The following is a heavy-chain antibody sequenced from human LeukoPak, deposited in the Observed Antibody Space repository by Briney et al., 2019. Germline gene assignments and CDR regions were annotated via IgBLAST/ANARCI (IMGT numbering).Heavy chain of an antibody. CDR2: IIPMFGTA. D-gene: IGHD5/OR15-5a*01. J-gene: IGHJ2*01. Sequence: VASVKVSCKASGGTFSIYAISWVRQAPGQGLEWVGGIIPMFGTADYAQKFQGRVTITTDKSTSTSYMKLSSLKSEDTAVYYCARARGIYEGYFDLWGRGTLVTVSS. V-gene: IGHV1-69*05. CDR3: ARARGIYEGYFDL. CDR1: GGTFSIYA.